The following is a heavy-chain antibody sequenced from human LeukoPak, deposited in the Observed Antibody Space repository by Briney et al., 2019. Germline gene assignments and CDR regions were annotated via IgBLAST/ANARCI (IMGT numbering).Heavy chain of an antibody. V-gene: IGHV1-18*01. CDR3: ARDVIRNYMDV. J-gene: IGHJ6*03. CDR1: GYTFTSYA. Sequence: GASVKVSCKASGYTFTSYAISWVRQAPGQGLEWMGWISAYNGYTNYAQKLQGRLTMTTDTSTSTAYMELRSLRSDDTAVYYCARDVIRNYMDVWGKGTTVTVSS. D-gene: IGHD3-10*01. CDR2: ISAYNGYT.